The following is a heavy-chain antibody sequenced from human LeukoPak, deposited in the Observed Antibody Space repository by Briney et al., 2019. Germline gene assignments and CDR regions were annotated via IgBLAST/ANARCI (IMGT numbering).Heavy chain of an antibody. V-gene: IGHV3-64*01. CDR3: ARDQDPYNILTGPNDY. CDR2: ISSNGGST. D-gene: IGHD3-9*01. Sequence: GGSLRLSCAASGFTFSSYGMHWVRQAPGEGLEYVSGISSNGGSTYYANSVKGRFTISRDNSKNTLYLQMGSLRAEDMAVYYCARDQDPYNILTGPNDYWGQGTLVTVSS. J-gene: IGHJ4*02. CDR1: GFTFSSYG.